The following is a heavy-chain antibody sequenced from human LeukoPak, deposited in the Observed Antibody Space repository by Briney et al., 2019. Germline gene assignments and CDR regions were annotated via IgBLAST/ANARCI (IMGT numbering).Heavy chain of an antibody. J-gene: IGHJ4*02. CDR1: GGSFSGYY. D-gene: IGHD3-22*01. CDR2: INHSGST. Sequence: PSETLSLTCAVYGGSFSGYYWSWIRQPPGKGLEWIGEINHSGSTNYNPSLKSRVTISVDTSKNQLSLKLSSVTAADTAVYYCARGLDYYDSSGTYYFDYWGQGTLVTVSS. V-gene: IGHV4-34*01. CDR3: ARGLDYYDSSGTYYFDY.